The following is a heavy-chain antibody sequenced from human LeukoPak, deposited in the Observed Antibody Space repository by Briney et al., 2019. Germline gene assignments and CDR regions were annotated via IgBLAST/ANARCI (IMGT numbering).Heavy chain of an antibody. CDR3: ARGRRKIGGINWFDP. CDR2: MNPNSGNT. Sequence: GASVKVSCKASVYTFTSYDINWVRQATGQGLEWMGGMNPNSGNTGYAQKFQGRVTMTRNTPISTAYMELSSLRSEDTAVYYCARGRRKIGGINWFDPWGQGTLVTVSS. V-gene: IGHV1-8*01. CDR1: VYTFTSYD. J-gene: IGHJ5*02.